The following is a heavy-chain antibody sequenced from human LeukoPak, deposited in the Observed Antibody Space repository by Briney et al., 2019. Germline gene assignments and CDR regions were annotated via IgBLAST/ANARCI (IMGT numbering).Heavy chain of an antibody. J-gene: IGHJ4*02. V-gene: IGHV3-23*01. CDR1: GFTFSTYA. D-gene: IGHD1-26*01. CDR2: ISAGGDRT. CDR3: ARSTVGTSCCTAVDY. Sequence: GGSLRLSCAASGFTFSTYAMTWVRQAPGKGLEWVSGISAGGDRTYYADSVKGRFTISRDKSKNTLYLQMNSLRAEDTAEYYCARSTVGTSCCTAVDYWGQGTLVTVSS.